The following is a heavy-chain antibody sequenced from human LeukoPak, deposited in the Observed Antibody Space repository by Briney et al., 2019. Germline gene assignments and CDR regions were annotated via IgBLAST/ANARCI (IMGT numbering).Heavy chain of an antibody. V-gene: IGHV3-23*01. J-gene: IGHJ4*02. CDR1: GFTFSSYA. Sequence: PGGSLRLSCAASGFTFSSYAMSWVRQAPGKGLEWVSAISGSGGSTYYADSVKGRFTISRDNSKNTLYLQMNRLRAEATAVYYCAKSKHGAYDGMVFYYFDYWGQGTLVTVSS. CDR3: AKSKHGAYDGMVFYYFDY. CDR2: ISGSGGST. D-gene: IGHD4-17*01.